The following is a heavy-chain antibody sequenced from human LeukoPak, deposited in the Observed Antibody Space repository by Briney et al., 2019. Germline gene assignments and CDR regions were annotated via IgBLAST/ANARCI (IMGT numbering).Heavy chain of an antibody. J-gene: IGHJ4*02. CDR3: ARLGPASSGWPESFDY. CDR2: IKRDGSEK. D-gene: IGHD6-19*01. V-gene: IGHV3-7*03. Sequence: PGGSLRLSCAASGFTFNSYWMNWVRQAPVKGLEWVANIKRDGSEKYYVDSVKGRFTISRDNAKNSLGLQMNSLRVEDTAVYYCARLGPASSGWPESFDYWGQGTLVTVSS. CDR1: GFTFNSYW.